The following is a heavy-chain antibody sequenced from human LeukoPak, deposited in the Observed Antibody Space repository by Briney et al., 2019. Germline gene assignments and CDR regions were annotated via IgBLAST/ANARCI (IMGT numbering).Heavy chain of an antibody. J-gene: IGHJ4*02. Sequence: HPGGSLRLSCAASGFTFSSYAMSWVRQAPGKGLEWVSAISGSGGGTYYADPVKGRFTTSRDNSKNTLYLQMNSLRAEDTAVYYCAKTMIVVVPDYRFDYWGQGTLVTVSS. D-gene: IGHD3-22*01. CDR2: ISGSGGGT. V-gene: IGHV3-23*01. CDR1: GFTFSSYA. CDR3: AKTMIVVVPDYRFDY.